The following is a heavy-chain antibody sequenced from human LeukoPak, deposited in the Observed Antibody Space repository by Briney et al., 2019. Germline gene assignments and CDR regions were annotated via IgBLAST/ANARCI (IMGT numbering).Heavy chain of an antibody. V-gene: IGHV3-21*01. CDR2: ISSSSSYI. CDR3: ARGAYYDSSAQGVWDY. CDR1: GFTFSSYS. J-gene: IGHJ4*02. Sequence: GGSLRLSCAASGFTFSSYSMNWVRQAPGKGLEWVSSISSSSSYIYYADSVKGRFTISRDNAKNSLYLHMNGLRAEDTAVYYCARGAYYDSSAQGVWDYWGQGTLVTVSS. D-gene: IGHD3-22*01.